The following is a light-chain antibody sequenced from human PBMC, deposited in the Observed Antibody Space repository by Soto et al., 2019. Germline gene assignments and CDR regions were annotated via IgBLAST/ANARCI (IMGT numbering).Light chain of an antibody. J-gene: IGKJ2*01. V-gene: IGKV1-39*01. CDR1: RNVWTH. CDR2: GAS. CDR3: QQTFYMPRT. Sequence: DVQMTQSQSSLSASVGDRVTITCRASRNVWTHGNWYQQKAGKAPRLLIFGASDLEDGVPTRFSGSGSGTDFSLTISSLQSGDFATYYCQQTFYMPRTFGQGTKVEIK.